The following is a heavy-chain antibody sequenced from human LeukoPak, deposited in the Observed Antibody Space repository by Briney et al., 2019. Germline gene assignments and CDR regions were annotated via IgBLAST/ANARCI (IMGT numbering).Heavy chain of an antibody. J-gene: IGHJ4*02. V-gene: IGHV3-23*01. Sequence: GGSLRLSCAASGFTFSSYAMSWVRQAPGKGLEWVSAISGSGGSTYYADSVKGRFTISRDNSKNTLYLQMNSLRAEDTAVYYCAKGFYCSSSTCLDYWGQGTLVTVSS. CDR3: AKGFYCSSSTCLDY. CDR1: GFTFSSYA. CDR2: ISGSGGST. D-gene: IGHD2-2*01.